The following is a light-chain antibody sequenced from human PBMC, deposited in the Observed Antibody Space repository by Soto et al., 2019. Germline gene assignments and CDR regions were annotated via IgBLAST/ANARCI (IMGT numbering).Light chain of an antibody. CDR3: QQYNNWSPIT. CDR1: QSVSSN. J-gene: IGKJ5*01. V-gene: IGKV3-15*01. CDR2: GAS. Sequence: EIVMTQSPATLSVSPGERAILSCRASQSVSSNLAWYQQKPGQAPRLLSYGASTRATGIPARFSGSGSWTEFTLTISSLQSEDFAVYYCQQYNNWSPITFGQGTRWEMK.